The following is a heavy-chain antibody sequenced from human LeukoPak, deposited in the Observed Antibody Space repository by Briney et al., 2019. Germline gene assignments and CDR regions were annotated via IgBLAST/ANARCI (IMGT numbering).Heavy chain of an antibody. J-gene: IGHJ4*02. V-gene: IGHV3-11*06. CDR2: ISGSSSYT. Sequence: PGGSLRLSCAASGFTFSDYYMNWIRQAPGKGLEWVSYISGSSSYTNYADSVKGRITISRDNAKNSLFLQMNSLRAEDTAVYYCATAASDVGSMDYWGQGTLVTVSS. CDR1: GFTFSDYY. CDR3: ATAASDVGSMDY. D-gene: IGHD3-16*01.